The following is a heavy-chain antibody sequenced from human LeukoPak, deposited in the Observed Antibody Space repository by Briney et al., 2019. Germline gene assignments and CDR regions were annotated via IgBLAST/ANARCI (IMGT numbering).Heavy chain of an antibody. J-gene: IGHJ6*04. CDR3: AELGITMIGGV. CDR2: ISSSSSYI. CDR1: GFTFSSYS. Sequence: GGSLRLSCAASGFTFSSYSMNWVRQAPGKGLEWVSCISSSSSYIYYADSVKGRFTTSRDNAKNSLYLQMNSLRAEDTAVYYCAELGITMIGGVWGKGTTVTISS. D-gene: IGHD3-10*02. V-gene: IGHV3-21*01.